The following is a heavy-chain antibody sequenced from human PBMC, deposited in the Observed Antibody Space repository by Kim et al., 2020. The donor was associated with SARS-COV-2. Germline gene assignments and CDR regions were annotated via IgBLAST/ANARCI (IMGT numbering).Heavy chain of an antibody. CDR2: IIPILGRT. J-gene: IGHJ4*02. Sequence: SVKVSCKASGGTSSSYAINWVRQAPGQGLELMGRIIPILGRTNYAQKFQGRVTITADKSTSTVYMELSGLRSEDTAVYYCAREAPILLVVYAVSEFDSWGQGTLVTVSS. CDR1: GGTSSSYA. D-gene: IGHD2-8*01. V-gene: IGHV1-69*04. CDR3: AREAPILLVVYAVSEFDS.